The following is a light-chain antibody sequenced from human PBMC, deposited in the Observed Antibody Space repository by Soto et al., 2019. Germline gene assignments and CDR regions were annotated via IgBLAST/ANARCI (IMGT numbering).Light chain of an antibody. CDR2: EVN. V-gene: IGLV2-14*01. CDR3: GSYTSSNLNWV. CDR1: SSDVGDYDY. Sequence: QSVLTQPASVSGSPGQSITISCTGTSSDVGDYDYVSWYQHHPGKAPKLMIYEVNNRPSGVSNRFSGSKSGNTASLTISGLQAEDEADYYCGSYTSSNLNWVFGGGTKLTVL. J-gene: IGLJ3*02.